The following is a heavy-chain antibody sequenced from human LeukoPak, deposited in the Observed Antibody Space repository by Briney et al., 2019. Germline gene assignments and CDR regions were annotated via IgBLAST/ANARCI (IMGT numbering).Heavy chain of an antibody. CDR2: ISSSSSYI. V-gene: IGHV3-21*01. J-gene: IGHJ4*02. CDR1: GFTFSSYS. Sequence: GGSLRLSCAASGFTFSSYSMNWVRQAPGKGLEWVSSISSSSSYIYYADSVKGRFTISRDNAKNSLYLQMNSLRAEDTAVYYCARGWAAMVTGLSLNWGQGTLVTVSS. D-gene: IGHD5-18*01. CDR3: ARGWAAMVTGLSLN.